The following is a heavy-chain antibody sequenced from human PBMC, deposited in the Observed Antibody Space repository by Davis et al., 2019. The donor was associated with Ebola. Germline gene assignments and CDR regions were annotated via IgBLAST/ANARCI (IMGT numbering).Heavy chain of an antibody. Sequence: GESLKISCAASGFTFSSYAMHWVRQAPGKGLAWVAVISYDGSNKYYADSVKGRFTISRDTSKNTLYLQMNSLRAEETAVYYCAREGWISWGQGTLVTVSS. D-gene: IGHD2-2*03. J-gene: IGHJ5*02. CDR2: ISYDGSNK. CDR1: GFTFSSYA. V-gene: IGHV3-30-3*01. CDR3: AREGWIS.